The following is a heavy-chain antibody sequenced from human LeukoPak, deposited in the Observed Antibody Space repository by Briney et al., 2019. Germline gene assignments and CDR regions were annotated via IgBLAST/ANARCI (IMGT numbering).Heavy chain of an antibody. V-gene: IGHV3-49*04. CDR3: TRLPFVVVTRLHYYMDV. D-gene: IGHD2-21*02. CDR1: GFTFGDYA. Sequence: PGGSLRLSCTASGFTFGDYAMSWVRQAPGKGLEWVGFIRSKAYGGTTEYAASVKGRFTISRDDSKSIAYLQMNSLKTEDTAVYYCTRLPFVVVTRLHYYMDVWGKGTTVTVSS. J-gene: IGHJ6*03. CDR2: IRSKAYGGTT.